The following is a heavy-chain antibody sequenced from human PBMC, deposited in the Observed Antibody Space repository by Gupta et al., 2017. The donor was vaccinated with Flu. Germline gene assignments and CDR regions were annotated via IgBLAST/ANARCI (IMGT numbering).Heavy chain of an antibody. D-gene: IGHD6-6*01. J-gene: IGHJ4*02. Sequence: EVQLVESGGGLVKPGGSLRLSCAASGFTFSSYSMNWVRQAPGKGLEWVSSISSSSRYIYYADSVKGRFTISRDNAKNSLYLQMNSLRAEDTAVYYCAREEYSSPGIFDYWGQGTLVTVSS. CDR1: GFTFSSYS. CDR2: ISSSSRYI. V-gene: IGHV3-21*01. CDR3: AREEYSSPGIFDY.